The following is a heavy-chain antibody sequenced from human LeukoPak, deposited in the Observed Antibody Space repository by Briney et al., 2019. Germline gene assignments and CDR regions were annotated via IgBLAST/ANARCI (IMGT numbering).Heavy chain of an antibody. Sequence: GGSLRLSCAASGFTFSRYWMTWVRQTPGKGLEWVANIKLDGSEKYYVDSVKGRFTISRDNAKNTLYLQMNGLRVEDTAVYYCARHSMGGLYYYYFYVDVWGKGTTVTVSS. D-gene: IGHD2-8*02. CDR1: GFTFSRYW. V-gene: IGHV3-7*01. CDR2: IKLDGSEK. CDR3: ARHSMGGLYYYYFYVDV. J-gene: IGHJ6*03.